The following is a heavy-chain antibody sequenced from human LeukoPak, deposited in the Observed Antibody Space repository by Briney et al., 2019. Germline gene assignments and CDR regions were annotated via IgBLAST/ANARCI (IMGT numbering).Heavy chain of an antibody. Sequence: PGGSRKLSCAASGFNFKVSAMTWVRQAPGKGLEWVSAIGGTGDATYYADSVKGRLVISRDNSRNTLYLQMDSLRVEDTATYYCARDRGPFVGIDNICFDPWGQGTLVIVSS. D-gene: IGHD1-26*01. CDR3: ARDRGPFVGIDNICFDP. CDR1: GFNFKVSA. J-gene: IGHJ5*02. V-gene: IGHV3-23*01. CDR2: IGGTGDAT.